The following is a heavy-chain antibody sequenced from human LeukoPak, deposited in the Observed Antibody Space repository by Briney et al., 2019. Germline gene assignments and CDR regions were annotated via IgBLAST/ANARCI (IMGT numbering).Heavy chain of an antibody. CDR3: ARGGRYCSGGSCYLNWFDP. J-gene: IGHJ5*02. CDR2: ISYDGSNK. Sequence: GGSLRLSCAASGFTFSSYAMHWVRQAPGKGLEWVAVISYDGSNKYYVDSVKGRFTISRDNSKNTLYLQMNSLRAEDTAVYYCARGGRYCSGGSCYLNWFDPWGQGTLVTVSS. D-gene: IGHD2-15*01. CDR1: GFTFSSYA. V-gene: IGHV3-30*04.